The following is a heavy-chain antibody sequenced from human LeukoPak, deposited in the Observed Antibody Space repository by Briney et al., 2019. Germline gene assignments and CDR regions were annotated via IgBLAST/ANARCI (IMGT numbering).Heavy chain of an antibody. J-gene: IGHJ3*02. CDR1: GFTFDDYA. CDR3: AKVDGLTDAFDI. V-gene: IGHV3-9*01. CDR2: ISWNRGSI. Sequence: GGSLRLSCAASGFTFDDYAMHWVRQAPGKGLEWVSGISWNRGSIGYADSVKGRFTISRDNAKNSLYLQMNSLRAEDTALYYCAKVDGLTDAFDIWGQGTMVTVSS. D-gene: IGHD5-24*01.